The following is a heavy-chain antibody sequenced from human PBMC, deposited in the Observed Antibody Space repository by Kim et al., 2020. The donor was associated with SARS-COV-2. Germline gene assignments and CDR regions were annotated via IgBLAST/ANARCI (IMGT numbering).Heavy chain of an antibody. D-gene: IGHD1-26*01. CDR1: GYTFTSYA. Sequence: ASVKVSCKASGYTFTSYAMHWVRQAPGQRLEWMGWINAGNGNTKYSQKFQGRVTITRDTSASTAYMELSSLRSEDTAVYYCARDGGIVGATNYWGQGTLVTVSS. J-gene: IGHJ4*02. V-gene: IGHV1-3*01. CDR2: INAGNGNT. CDR3: ARDGGIVGATNY.